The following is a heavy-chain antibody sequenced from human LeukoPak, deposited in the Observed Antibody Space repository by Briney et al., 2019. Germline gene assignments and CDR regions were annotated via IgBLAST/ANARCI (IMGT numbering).Heavy chain of an antibody. Sequence: GGSLRLSCVASGFTFSSYGMHWVRQAPGKGLEWVAVIWYDGTNKYCADSVKGRFTISRDSPKNTLYLQMNSLRAEDTAVYYCARAAYDNSGYLTLWGQGTLVTISS. D-gene: IGHD3-22*01. J-gene: IGHJ4*02. CDR2: IWYDGTNK. CDR3: ARAAYDNSGYLTL. CDR1: GFTFSSYG. V-gene: IGHV3-33*01.